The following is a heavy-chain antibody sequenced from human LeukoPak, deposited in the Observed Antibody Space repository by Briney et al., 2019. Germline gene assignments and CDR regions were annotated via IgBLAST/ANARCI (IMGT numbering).Heavy chain of an antibody. D-gene: IGHD3-3*01. V-gene: IGHV4-31*03. CDR1: GGSISSGGYY. J-gene: IGHJ3*02. Sequence: SETLSLTCTVSGGSISSGGYYWSWIRQHPGKGLEWIGYISLSGSTYYNPSLKSRVTISVDTSKNQFSLKLSSVTAADTAVYYCARDRTGADYYDFWSGYYSHQDAFDIWGQGTMVTVSS. CDR2: ISLSGST. CDR3: ARDRTGADYYDFWSGYYSHQDAFDI.